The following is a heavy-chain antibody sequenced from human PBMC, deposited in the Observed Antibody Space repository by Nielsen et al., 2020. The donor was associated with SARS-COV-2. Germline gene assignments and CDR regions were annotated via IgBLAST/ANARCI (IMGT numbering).Heavy chain of an antibody. Sequence: SETLSPTCAVSGGSFTDSYWTWIRQPPGKGLEWIGDINHSGSANYNPSLKSRLTISVDTSKNQFSLKLSSVTAADTAVYSCARRITMVRGVGFDYWGQGTLVTVYS. J-gene: IGHJ4*02. V-gene: IGHV4-34*01. D-gene: IGHD3-10*01. CDR3: ARRITMVRGVGFDY. CDR2: INHSGSA. CDR1: GGSFTDSY.